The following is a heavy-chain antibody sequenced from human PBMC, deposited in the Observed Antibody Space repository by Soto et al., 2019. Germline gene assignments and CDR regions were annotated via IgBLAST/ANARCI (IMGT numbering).Heavy chain of an antibody. Sequence: SETLSLTCSVSGGSISSGYYYWSWIRQPPGKGLEWIGNIYYSGSTYYNPSLKSRVTISVDTSKNQFSLKLSSVTAADTAVFYCARHRARNWFDPWGQGTLVTVSS. V-gene: IGHV4-39*01. J-gene: IGHJ5*02. D-gene: IGHD6-6*01. CDR2: IYYSGST. CDR1: GGSISSGYYY. CDR3: ARHRARNWFDP.